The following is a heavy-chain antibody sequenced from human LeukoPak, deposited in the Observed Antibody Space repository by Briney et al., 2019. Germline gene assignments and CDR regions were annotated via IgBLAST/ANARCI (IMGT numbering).Heavy chain of an antibody. CDR1: GFTFGDYA. CDR3: TREAQNDFWSGYYTTPFDY. Sequence: GRSLRLSCTASGFTFGDYAMSWVRQAPGKGLEWVGFIRSKAYGGTTEYAASVKGRFTISRDDSKSIAYLQMNSLKTEDTAVYYCTREAQNDFWSGYYTTPFDYWGQGTLVTVSS. CDR2: IRSKAYGGTT. D-gene: IGHD3-3*01. J-gene: IGHJ4*02. V-gene: IGHV3-49*04.